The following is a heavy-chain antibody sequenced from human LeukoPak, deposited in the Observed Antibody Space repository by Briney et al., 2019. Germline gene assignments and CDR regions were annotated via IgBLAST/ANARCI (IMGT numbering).Heavy chain of an antibody. Sequence: ASVTVSCKASGYTFTSYGISWVRQAPGQGLEWMGWISAYNGNTNYAQKLQGRVTMTTDTFTSTAYMELRSLRSDDTAVYYCARHLYSGYDLGGNWFDPWGQGTLVTVSS. D-gene: IGHD5-12*01. CDR3: ARHLYSGYDLGGNWFDP. J-gene: IGHJ5*02. CDR1: GYTFTSYG. V-gene: IGHV1-18*01. CDR2: ISAYNGNT.